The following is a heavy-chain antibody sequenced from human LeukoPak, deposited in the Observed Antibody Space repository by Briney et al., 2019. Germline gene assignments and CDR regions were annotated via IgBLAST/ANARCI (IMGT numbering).Heavy chain of an antibody. CDR1: GFTFSSYA. CDR2: ISRHGGNT. V-gene: IGHV3-64*01. J-gene: IGHJ3*02. Sequence: PGGSLRLSCAASGFTFSSYAMHWVRQAPGKRLEYVSAISRHGGNTYYANSVKGRFTISRDNSKNTLYLQMGSLRAEDMAVFYCTRVGDNDAFDIWGQGTVVTVSS. CDR3: TRVGDNDAFDI. D-gene: IGHD4-17*01.